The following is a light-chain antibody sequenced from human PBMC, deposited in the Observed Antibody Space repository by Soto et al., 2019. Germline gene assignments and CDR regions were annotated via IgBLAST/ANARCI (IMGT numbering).Light chain of an antibody. CDR2: GAS. CDR1: HDVSND. Sequence: DIHITHSPPSLSSSVFYRFTITCRASHDVSNDLGWFQQKPGKAPKRLIFGASNLESGVPSRFSGTGSGTEFILTITNLQPEDFATYYCLQHTYIWSFGQGTKVDIK. V-gene: IGKV1-17*02. J-gene: IGKJ1*01. CDR3: LQHTYIWS.